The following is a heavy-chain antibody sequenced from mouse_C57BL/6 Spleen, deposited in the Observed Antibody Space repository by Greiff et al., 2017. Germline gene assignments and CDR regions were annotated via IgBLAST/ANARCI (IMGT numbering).Heavy chain of an antibody. J-gene: IGHJ2*01. V-gene: IGHV1-64*01. CDR1: GYTFTSYW. CDR3: ARRNYSNYVDY. CDR2: IHPNSGST. D-gene: IGHD2-5*01. Sequence: QVQLQQPGAELVKPGASVKLSCKASGYTFTSYWMHWVKQKPGQGLEWIGMIHPNSGSTNYNEKFKSKATLTVDKSSSTAYMQLSSLTSEDSAVYYCARRNYSNYVDYWGQGTTLTVSS.